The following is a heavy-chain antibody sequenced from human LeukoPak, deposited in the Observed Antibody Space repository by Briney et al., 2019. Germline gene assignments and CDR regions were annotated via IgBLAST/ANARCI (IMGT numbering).Heavy chain of an antibody. CDR3: ARENPKPPRGYSYGYSISSAIDY. Sequence: ASEPLTLTCAADGGSFSGYYWSWIRQPPEKGLEWIGAINHSGSTNYNPSLKSRVTISVDTSKNQFSLKLSSLTAADTALYYCARENPKPPRGYSYGYSISSAIDYWGQGTLVTVSS. CDR2: INHSGST. D-gene: IGHD5-18*01. J-gene: IGHJ4*02. CDR1: GGSFSGYY. V-gene: IGHV4-34*01.